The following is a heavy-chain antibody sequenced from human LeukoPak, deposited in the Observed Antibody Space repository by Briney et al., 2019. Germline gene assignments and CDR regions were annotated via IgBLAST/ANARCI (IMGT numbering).Heavy chain of an antibody. CDR3: ARYTPYYYYDSSGYPKSWFDS. CDR1: GGSISSYY. J-gene: IGHJ5*01. Sequence: SETLSLTCTVSGGSISSYYWSWIRQPPGKGLEWIGYIYYSGSTTYNPSLKSRVTISVDTSKNQFSLKLSSVTAADTAVYYCARYTPYYYYDSSGYPKSWFDSWGQGTLVTVSS. CDR2: IYYSGST. V-gene: IGHV4-59*01. D-gene: IGHD3-22*01.